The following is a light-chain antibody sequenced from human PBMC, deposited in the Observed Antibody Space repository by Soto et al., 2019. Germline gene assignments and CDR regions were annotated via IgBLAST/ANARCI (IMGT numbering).Light chain of an antibody. CDR1: NIGRKS. CDR2: DDS. J-gene: IGLJ1*01. V-gene: IGLV3-21*02. CDR3: HVWDSSSGHYI. Sequence: SSELTQPPSVSVAPGQTARISCGGNNIGRKSVHWYQQKPGRAPVVVVYDDSDRPSGIPERFSGANSGDTATLTISRVEAGDEADYYCHVWDSSSGHYIFGTGTKVT.